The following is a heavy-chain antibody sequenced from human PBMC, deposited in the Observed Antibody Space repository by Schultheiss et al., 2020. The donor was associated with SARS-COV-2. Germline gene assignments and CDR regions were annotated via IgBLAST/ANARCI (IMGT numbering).Heavy chain of an antibody. CDR2: IYYSGST. CDR1: GGSISSYY. V-gene: IGHV4-59*08. CDR3: ARHYDSSGYYYWYFDL. D-gene: IGHD3-22*01. J-gene: IGHJ2*01. Sequence: SETLSLTCTVSGGSISSYYWSWIRQPPGKGLEWIGSIYYSGSTYYNPSLKSRVTISVDTSKNQFSLKLSSVTAADTAVYYCARHYDSSGYYYWYFDLWGRGTLVTVSS.